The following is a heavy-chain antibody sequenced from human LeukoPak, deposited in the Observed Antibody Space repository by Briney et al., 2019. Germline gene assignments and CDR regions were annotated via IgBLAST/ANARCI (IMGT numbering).Heavy chain of an antibody. Sequence: TGGSLRLSCAVSGYTFSNYDMNWVRQTPGKGLEWVSYISRSSATIYYADSVQGRFTISRDNAKNLLYLQMNSARAEDTAVYYCARVEGTTGQGFDYWGQGALVTVSS. V-gene: IGHV3-48*01. J-gene: IGHJ4*02. D-gene: IGHD1-26*01. CDR3: ARVEGTTGQGFDY. CDR1: GYTFSNYD. CDR2: ISRSSATI.